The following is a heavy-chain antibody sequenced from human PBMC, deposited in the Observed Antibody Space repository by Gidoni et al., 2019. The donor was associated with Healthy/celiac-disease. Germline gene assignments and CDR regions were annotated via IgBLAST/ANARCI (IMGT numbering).Heavy chain of an antibody. CDR3: AMPYYYGSGTSPIKYYYYYGMDV. CDR1: GGSFSGYY. J-gene: IGHJ6*02. D-gene: IGHD3-10*01. CDR2: INHSGST. Sequence: QVQLQQWGAGLLKPSETLSLTCAVYGGSFSGYYWHWFRQPPGKGLEWIGEINHSGSTNYNPSLKSRVTISVDTSKNQFSLKLSSVTAADTAVYYCAMPYYYGSGTSPIKYYYYYGMDVWGQGTTVTVSS. V-gene: IGHV4-34*01.